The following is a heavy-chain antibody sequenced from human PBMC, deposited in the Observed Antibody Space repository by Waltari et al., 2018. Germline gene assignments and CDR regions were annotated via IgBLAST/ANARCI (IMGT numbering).Heavy chain of an antibody. J-gene: IGHJ6*03. CDR3: VRSADMDV. CDR1: GFTFSHQW. CDR2: ITPDGTTT. Sequence: EVHLVESGGGLVQSGGSLRLSCAASGFTFSHQWMHWVRQAPGKGLVCGSRITPDGTTTTYADSVKGRFSISRDNARNTLYLQMNSLRVEDTAVYYCVRSADMDVWGKGTTVTVSS. V-gene: IGHV3-74*03.